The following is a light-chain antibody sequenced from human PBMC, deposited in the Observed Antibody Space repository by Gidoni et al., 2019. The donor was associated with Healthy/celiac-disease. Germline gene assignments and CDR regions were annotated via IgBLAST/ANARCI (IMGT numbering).Light chain of an antibody. J-gene: IGKJ4*01. CDR2: GAS. V-gene: IGKV3-20*01. Sequence: VLTPSPGTLSLSPGERATLSCRASQSVSSSYLAWYQQKPGQAPRLLIYGASSRATGIPYRFSGSGSGTDFTLTISRLEPEDFAVYYCQQYGSSPTTFGGGTKVEIK. CDR3: QQYGSSPTT. CDR1: QSVSSSY.